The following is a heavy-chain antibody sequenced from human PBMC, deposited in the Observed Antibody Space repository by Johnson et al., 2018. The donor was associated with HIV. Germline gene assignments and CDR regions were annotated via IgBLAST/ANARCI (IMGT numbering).Heavy chain of an antibody. CDR2: IYTGGNT. Sequence: KGLEWVSVIYTGGNTHYADSVKGRFSISRDNSKNTLYLQMNSLRAEDTAVYYCARDQGSSSSGGPDAFDIWGQGTMVTVSS. J-gene: IGHJ3*02. V-gene: IGHV3-53*05. CDR3: ARDQGSSSSGGPDAFDI. D-gene: IGHD6-6*01.